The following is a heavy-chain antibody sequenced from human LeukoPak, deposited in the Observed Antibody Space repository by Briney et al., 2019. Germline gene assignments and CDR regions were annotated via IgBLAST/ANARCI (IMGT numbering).Heavy chain of an antibody. Sequence: GGSLRLSCAASGFTFSSYGMSWVRQAPGKGLEWVSAISGSGSTIYYADSVKGRFTISRDNAKNSLYLQMNSLRAEDTAVYYCAREHEYSSSWYYFDYWGQGTLVTVSS. CDR2: ISGSGSTI. CDR1: GFTFSSYG. V-gene: IGHV3-21*04. CDR3: AREHEYSSSWYYFDY. D-gene: IGHD6-13*01. J-gene: IGHJ4*02.